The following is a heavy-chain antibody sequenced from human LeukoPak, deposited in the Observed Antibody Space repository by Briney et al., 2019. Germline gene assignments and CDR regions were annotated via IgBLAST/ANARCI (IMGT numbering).Heavy chain of an antibody. CDR2: ISTNGGST. D-gene: IGHD3-22*01. Sequence: GGSLRLSCAASGFTFSSYAMHWVRQAPGKGLESVSAISTNGGSTYYANSVKGRFTISRDNSKNTLYLQMGSLRAEDMAVYYCARGDSMIVVVKGFDYWGQGTLVTVSS. V-gene: IGHV3-64*01. CDR1: GFTFSSYA. J-gene: IGHJ4*02. CDR3: ARGDSMIVVVKGFDY.